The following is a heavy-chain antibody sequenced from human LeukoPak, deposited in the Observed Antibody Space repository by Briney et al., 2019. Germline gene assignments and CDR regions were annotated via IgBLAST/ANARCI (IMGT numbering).Heavy chain of an antibody. CDR2: ITSDGSST. J-gene: IGHJ4*02. CDR3: ARARCSRTSCNTESDY. V-gene: IGHV3-74*01. D-gene: IGHD2-2*01. Sequence: GGSLRLSCAASGFTFSPYWMHWVRQAPGEGLVWVARITSDGSSTAYADSVKGRFTISRDNTKNTLYLHMNNLRAEDTAVYYCARARCSRTSCNTESDYWGQGTLVTVSS. CDR1: GFTFSPYW.